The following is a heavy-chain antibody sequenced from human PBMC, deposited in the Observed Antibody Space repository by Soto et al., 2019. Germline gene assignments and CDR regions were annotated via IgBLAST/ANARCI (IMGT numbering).Heavy chain of an antibody. Sequence: EVQLLESGGGLVQSGGSLRLSCAASGFTFSSYAMSWVRQASGKGLEWVSGISASGSNTYYADSVKGRFTISRDNSKNTLYLQMNNLRVEDKAVYYCADGGEWSFNFEYWGQGTLVTVFS. V-gene: IGHV3-23*01. D-gene: IGHD3-3*01. CDR3: ADGGEWSFNFEY. CDR2: ISASGSNT. CDR1: GFTFSSYA. J-gene: IGHJ4*02.